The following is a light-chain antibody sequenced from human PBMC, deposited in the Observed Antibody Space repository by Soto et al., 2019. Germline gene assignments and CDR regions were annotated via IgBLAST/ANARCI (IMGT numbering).Light chain of an antibody. CDR3: SSYAGSSNMI. V-gene: IGLV2-8*01. Sequence: QSALTQPPSASGSPGQSVTISCTGTSSDVGGSTYVSWYQQHPGKAPKLMIYEVSKRPSGVPDRFSGSKSGNTASLTVSGLQAEDEADYYCSSYAGSSNMIFGGGTKLTAL. CDR2: EVS. CDR1: SSDVGGSTY. J-gene: IGLJ2*01.